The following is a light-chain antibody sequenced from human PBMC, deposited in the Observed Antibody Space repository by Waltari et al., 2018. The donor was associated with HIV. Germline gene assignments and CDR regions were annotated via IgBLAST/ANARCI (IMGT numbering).Light chain of an antibody. CDR3: MIWHSSAVV. CDR2: YKSDSDK. CDR1: SGINVGTYR. V-gene: IGLV5-45*02. Sequence: QAVLTPPSSLSASPGASASLTCTLRSGINVGTYRIYWYQQQPGSPPQYLLRYKSDSDKQQGSGVPSRFSGSKDASANAGILLISGLQSEDEADYYCMIWHSSAVVFGGGTKLTVL. J-gene: IGLJ2*01.